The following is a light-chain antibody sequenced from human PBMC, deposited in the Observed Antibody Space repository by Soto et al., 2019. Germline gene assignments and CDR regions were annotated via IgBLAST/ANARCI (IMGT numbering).Light chain of an antibody. V-gene: IGKV3-15*01. Sequence: EIVMTQCPATLSVSPGERATLSCRASQSVSSNLAWYQQKPGQAPRLLLYGASTRANGIPARFSGSGSGTELTLTISGLQSEDFAIYYCQQYNKWPLITFGQGTRLEIK. CDR3: QQYNKWPLIT. CDR1: QSVSSN. J-gene: IGKJ5*01. CDR2: GAS.